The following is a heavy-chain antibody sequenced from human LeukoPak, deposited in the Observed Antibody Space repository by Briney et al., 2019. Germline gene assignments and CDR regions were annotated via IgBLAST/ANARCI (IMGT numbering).Heavy chain of an antibody. J-gene: IGHJ6*03. V-gene: IGHV1-18*01. Sequence: GASVKVSCKASGYTFTSYGISWVRQAPGQGLEWMGWISAYNGNTNYAQKLQGRVTMTTDTSTSTAYMELRSLRSDDTAVYYCARDIGYSSSWSYYYYYYYKDVWGKGTTVTVSS. CDR3: ARDIGYSSSWSYYYYYYYKDV. CDR2: ISAYNGNT. CDR1: GYTFTSYG. D-gene: IGHD6-13*01.